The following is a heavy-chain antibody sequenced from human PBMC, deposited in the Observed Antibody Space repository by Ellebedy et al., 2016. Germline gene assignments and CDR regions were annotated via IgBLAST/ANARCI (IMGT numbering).Heavy chain of an antibody. D-gene: IGHD1-14*01. CDR1: GFTFSNAW. Sequence: GESLKISXAASGFTFSNAWMSWVRQAPGKGLEWVGRIKSKTDGGTTDYAAPVKGRFTISRDDSKNTLYLQMNSLKTEDTAVYYCTTDDQPALHGDYIDYWGQGTLVTVSS. CDR3: TTDDQPALHGDYIDY. V-gene: IGHV3-15*01. J-gene: IGHJ4*02. CDR2: IKSKTDGGTT.